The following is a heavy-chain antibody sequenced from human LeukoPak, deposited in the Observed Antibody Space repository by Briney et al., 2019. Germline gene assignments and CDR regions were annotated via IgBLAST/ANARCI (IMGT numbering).Heavy chain of an antibody. V-gene: IGHV3-66*01. J-gene: IGHJ4*02. Sequence: TGGSLRLSCAASGFTFSNAWMSWVRQAPGKGLEWVSVIYSGGSTYYADSVKARFTISRDKSKSTVYLQMSNLRAEDTAVYYCATDGGRREFDYWGQGTLVTVSS. D-gene: IGHD3-3*01. CDR1: GFTFSNAW. CDR2: IYSGGST. CDR3: ATDGGRREFDY.